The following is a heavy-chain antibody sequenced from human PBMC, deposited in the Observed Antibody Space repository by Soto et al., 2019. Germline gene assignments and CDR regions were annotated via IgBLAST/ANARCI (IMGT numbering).Heavy chain of an antibody. Sequence: GASVKVSCKASGYTFTGYDMHWVRQAPGQGLEWMGWINPNSGGTNYAQKFQGRVTMTRDTSISTAYMELSRLRSDDTAVYYCARDSGPNSYDFWSGYPAYYFDYWGQGTLVTVSS. CDR1: GYTFTGYD. V-gene: IGHV1-2*02. J-gene: IGHJ4*02. CDR2: INPNSGGT. CDR3: ARDSGPNSYDFWSGYPAYYFDY. D-gene: IGHD3-3*01.